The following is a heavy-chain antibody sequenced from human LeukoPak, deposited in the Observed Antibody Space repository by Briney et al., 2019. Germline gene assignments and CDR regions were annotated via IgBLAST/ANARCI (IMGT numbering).Heavy chain of an antibody. D-gene: IGHD2-2*01. CDR3: ARVEAYCTRTSCHDY. J-gene: IGHJ4*02. V-gene: IGHV1-18*01. Sequence: ASVKVSCKSSGYTFTIYGITWVRQAPGQGLEWMGWISTYSGNRNYAQKLQGRVTMTTDTSTSTAYMELRSLRSDDTAVYYCARVEAYCTRTSCHDYWGQGTLVTVSS. CDR1: GYTFTIYG. CDR2: ISTYSGNR.